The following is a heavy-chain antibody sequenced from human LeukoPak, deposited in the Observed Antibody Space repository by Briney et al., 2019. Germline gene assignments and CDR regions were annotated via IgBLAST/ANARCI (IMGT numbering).Heavy chain of an antibody. V-gene: IGHV1-8*01. J-gene: IGHJ6*02. CDR2: MNPNSGNT. D-gene: IGHD3-10*01. Sequence: ASVKVSCKASGYTFTSYDINWVRQATGQGLEWMGWMNPNSGNTGYAQKFQGRVTITRNTSISTAYMELSSLRSEDTAVYYCARGKVLLWFGELFDSFGTYYYYGMDVWGQGTTVTVSS. CDR3: ARGKVLLWFGELFDSFGTYYYYGMDV. CDR1: GYTFTSYD.